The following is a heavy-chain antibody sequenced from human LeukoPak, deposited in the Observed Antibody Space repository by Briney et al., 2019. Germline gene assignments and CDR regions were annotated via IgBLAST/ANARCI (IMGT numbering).Heavy chain of an antibody. J-gene: IGHJ6*02. CDR3: AKDIPSGTALDYYYYGMDV. Sequence: GGSLRLSCAASGFIFGNYAIHWVRQVPGKGLEWISVISWNSDSIGYADSVKGRFTISRDNAKNSLYLQMNSLRAEDTALYYCAKDIPSGTALDYYYYGMDVWGQGTTVTVSS. D-gene: IGHD6-13*01. V-gene: IGHV3-9*01. CDR2: ISWNSDSI. CDR1: GFIFGNYA.